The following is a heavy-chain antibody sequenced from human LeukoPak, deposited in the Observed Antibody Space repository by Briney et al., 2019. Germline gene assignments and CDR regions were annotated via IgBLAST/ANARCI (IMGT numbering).Heavy chain of an antibody. Sequence: ASVKGSCKASGYTFTDYYMHWVRQAPGQGFEWMGWINPNAGDTNYAQKFQGGVTLTPDTSTRTAHMEVRRLRSDDTAVYYCARANFLYCSSSTCLFDYWGQGTLVTVSS. D-gene: IGHD2-2*01. CDR1: GYTFTDYY. CDR2: INPNAGDT. J-gene: IGHJ4*02. V-gene: IGHV1-2*02. CDR3: ARANFLYCSSSTCLFDY.